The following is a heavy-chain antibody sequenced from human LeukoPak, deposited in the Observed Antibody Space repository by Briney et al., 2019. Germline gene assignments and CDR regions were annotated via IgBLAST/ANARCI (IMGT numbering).Heavy chain of an antibody. J-gene: IGHJ4*02. CDR1: GYTFTGHY. CDR3: TSARGVGTSFNIDY. Sequence: ASVKVSCKPSGYTFTGHYMHWVRQAPGQGLEWMAWINPNNGDTKYAQKLQGRVTVTRDMSISTAYMELSSLRSDDTAVYYCTSARGVGTSFNIDYWGQGTLVTVSS. D-gene: IGHD3-10*01. V-gene: IGHV1-2*02. CDR2: INPNNGDT.